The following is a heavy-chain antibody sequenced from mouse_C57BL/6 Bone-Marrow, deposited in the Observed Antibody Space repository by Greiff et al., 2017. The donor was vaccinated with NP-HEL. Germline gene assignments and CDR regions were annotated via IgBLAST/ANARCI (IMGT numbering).Heavy chain of an antibody. Sequence: VQLQQPGAELVKPGASVKMSCKASGYTFTSYWITWVKQRPGQGLEWIGDIYPGSGSTNYNEKFKSKATLTVDTSSSTAYMQLSSLTSEDSAVYYCAREDDGYYVFFDYWGQGTTLTVSS. CDR3: AREDDGYYVFFDY. CDR1: GYTFTSYW. CDR2: IYPGSGST. D-gene: IGHD2-3*01. J-gene: IGHJ2*01. V-gene: IGHV1-55*01.